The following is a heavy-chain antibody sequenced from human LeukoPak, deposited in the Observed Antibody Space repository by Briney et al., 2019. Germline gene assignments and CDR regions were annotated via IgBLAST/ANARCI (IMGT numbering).Heavy chain of an antibody. J-gene: IGHJ4*02. CDR1: GFTFSSYW. Sequence: GGSLRLSCAASGFTFSSYWMNWVRQAPGKGMVWVSRIASDGSSTTYADSVKGRFSISRDNAKNTLYLQMNSLRVEDTAVYYCARGRPHGNDYWGQGTLVTVSS. D-gene: IGHD4-23*01. CDR2: IASDGSST. V-gene: IGHV3-74*01. CDR3: ARGRPHGNDY.